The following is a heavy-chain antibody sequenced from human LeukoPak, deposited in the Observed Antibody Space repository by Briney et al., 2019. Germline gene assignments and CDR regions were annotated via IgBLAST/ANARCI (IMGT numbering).Heavy chain of an antibody. J-gene: IGHJ3*02. CDR2: IHTSGST. Sequence: SQTLSLTCTVSGGSISSGSYYWSWIRQPAGKGLEWIGRIHTSGSTNYNPSLKSRVTISVDTSKNQFSLKLSSVTAADTAVYYCARAPRNYYDSSGYYSDAFDIWGQGTMVTVSS. CDR1: GGSISSGSYY. V-gene: IGHV4-61*02. CDR3: ARAPRNYYDSSGYYSDAFDI. D-gene: IGHD3-22*01.